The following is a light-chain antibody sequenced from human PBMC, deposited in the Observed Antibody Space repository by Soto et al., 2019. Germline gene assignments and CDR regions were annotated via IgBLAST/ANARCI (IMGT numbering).Light chain of an antibody. CDR1: SSDVGGYNY. V-gene: IGLV2-14*03. J-gene: IGLJ1*01. CDR3: SSYTTSNTRQIV. CDR2: DVS. Sequence: HSALTQPASVSGSPLQSITISCTGTSSDVGGYNYVSWYQHHPGKAPKLMIFDVSNRPSGVSNRFSGSKSGNTASLTISGLQPEDEADYYCSSYTTSNTRQIVFGTGTKVTVL.